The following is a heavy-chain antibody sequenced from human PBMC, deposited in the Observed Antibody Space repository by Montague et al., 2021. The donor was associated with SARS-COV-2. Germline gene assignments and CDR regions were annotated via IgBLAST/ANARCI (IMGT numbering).Heavy chain of an antibody. J-gene: IGHJ6*02. Sequence: SLRLSCAASGFTFSSDGMHWVRQDPGEVQERVAVISYDGSNKYYADSVKGRFTISRDNSKNTLYLQMNSLRAEDTAVYYCARELLPYYGMDVWGQGTAVTVSS. CDR3: ARELLPYYGMDV. D-gene: IGHD1-26*01. CDR2: ISYDGSNK. V-gene: IGHV3-30*03. CDR1: GFTFSSDG.